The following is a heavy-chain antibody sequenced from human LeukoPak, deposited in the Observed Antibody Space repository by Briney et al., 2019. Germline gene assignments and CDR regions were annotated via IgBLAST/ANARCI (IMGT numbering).Heavy chain of an antibody. CDR3: ARGSYAYGGSSFDY. D-gene: IGHD1-26*01. CDR1: GGSISSYY. Sequence: KASETLSLTCTVSGGSISSYYWSWIRQPPGKGLEWIGYIYYSGSTNYNPSLKSRVTISVDTSKNQFSLKLSSVTAADTAVYYCARGSYAYGGSSFDYWGQGTLVTVSS. CDR2: IYYSGST. J-gene: IGHJ4*02. V-gene: IGHV4-59*01.